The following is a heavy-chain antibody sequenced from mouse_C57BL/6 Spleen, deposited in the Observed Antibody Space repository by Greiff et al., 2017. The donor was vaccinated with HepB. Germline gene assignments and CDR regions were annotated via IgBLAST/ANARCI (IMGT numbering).Heavy chain of an antibody. V-gene: IGHV5-6*01. CDR1: GFTFSSYG. CDR3: ARHHGRTYYFDY. Sequence: EVQVVESGGDLVKPGGSLKLSCAASGFTFSSYGMYWVRQTPDKRLEWVATISSGGSYTYYPDSVEGRFTISRDNAKNTLYLQKSSLKSDDTAMDYCARHHGRTYYFDYWGQGTTLTVSS. D-gene: IGHD6-1*01. J-gene: IGHJ2*01. CDR2: ISSGGSYT.